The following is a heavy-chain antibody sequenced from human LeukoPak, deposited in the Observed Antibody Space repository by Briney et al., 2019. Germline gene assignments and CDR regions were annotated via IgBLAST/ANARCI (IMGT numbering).Heavy chain of an antibody. Sequence: GGSLRLSCAASGFTFSSYSMNWVRQAPGKGLEWVAVISYDGSNKYYADSVKGRLTISRDNSKNTVYLQMNSLTVEDTAVYYCARGEAAGTLIYYYYMDVWGKGNTVTVSS. CDR2: ISYDGSNK. CDR3: ARGEAAGTLIYYYYMDV. D-gene: IGHD6-13*01. CDR1: GFTFSSYS. V-gene: IGHV3-30*03. J-gene: IGHJ6*03.